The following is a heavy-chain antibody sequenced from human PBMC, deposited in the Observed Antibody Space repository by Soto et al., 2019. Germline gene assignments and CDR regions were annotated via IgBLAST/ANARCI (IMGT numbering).Heavy chain of an antibody. CDR1: GYSFIDYG. V-gene: IGHV1-18*01. CDR2: ISAYNGNT. Sequence: QVQLVQSGAEVKKPGASVKVSCKASGYSFIDYGISWVRQAPGQVLEWMGWISAYNGNTNYSQKFQGRVTMTTDKSSRTAYMELNSLRSADTAVYYCAGDHGSRSYYQFDPWGQGTLVTVS. J-gene: IGHJ5*02. CDR3: AGDHGSRSYYQFDP. D-gene: IGHD3-10*01.